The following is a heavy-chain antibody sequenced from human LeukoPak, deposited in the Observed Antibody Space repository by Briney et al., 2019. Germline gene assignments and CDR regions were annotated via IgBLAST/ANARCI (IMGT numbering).Heavy chain of an antibody. D-gene: IGHD3-16*01. Sequence: PSETLSLTCTVSGGSISSYYWSWIRQPPGKGLEWIGYIYYSGSTNYNPSLKSRVTISVDTSKNQFSLRLSSVTAADTAVYYCARHGGYDFDYWGQGTLVTVSS. J-gene: IGHJ4*02. CDR3: ARHGGYDFDY. V-gene: IGHV4-59*08. CDR1: GGSISSYY. CDR2: IYYSGST.